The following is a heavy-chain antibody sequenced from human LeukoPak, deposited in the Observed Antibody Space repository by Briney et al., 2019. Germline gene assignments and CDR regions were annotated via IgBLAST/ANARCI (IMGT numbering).Heavy chain of an antibody. CDR1: GFTVRSNY. D-gene: IGHD5-18*01. CDR3: ARDLADTAMAESH. CDR2: IYSGGST. Sequence: GGSLRLSCAAAGFTVRSNYGGGGRHAPGQGLERISVIYSGGSTYYADSVKGRFTISRDNSKNTLYLQMNSLRAEDTAVYYCARDLADTAMAESHWGQGPLVTVSS. J-gene: IGHJ4*02. V-gene: IGHV3-66*02.